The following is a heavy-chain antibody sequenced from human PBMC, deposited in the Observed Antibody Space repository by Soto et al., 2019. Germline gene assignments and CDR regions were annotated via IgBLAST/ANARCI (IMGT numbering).Heavy chain of an antibody. V-gene: IGHV1-8*01. Sequence: ASVKVSCKASGYTFTSYDINWVRQATGQGLERMGWMNPNSGNTGYAQKFQGRVTMTRNTSISTAYMELSSLRSEDTAVYYCARGLLMVNTGMGGGVINYYYYFYMSVWG. CDR1: GYTFTSYD. CDR2: MNPNSGNT. J-gene: IGHJ6*03. D-gene: IGHD5-18*01. CDR3: ARGLLMVNTGMGGGVINYYYYFYMSV.